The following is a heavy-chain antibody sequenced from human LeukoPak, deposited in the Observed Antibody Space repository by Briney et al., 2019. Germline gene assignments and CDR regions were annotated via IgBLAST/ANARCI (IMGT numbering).Heavy chain of an antibody. V-gene: IGHV1-18*01. CDR1: GYTFTSYA. Sequence: ASVKVSCKASGYTFTSYAMNWVRQAPGQGLEWMGWISAYNGNTNYAQKLQGRVTMTTDTSTSTAYMELRSLRSDDTAVYYCASAVGARGPNAFDIWGQGTMVTVSS. J-gene: IGHJ3*02. CDR2: ISAYNGNT. CDR3: ASAVGARGPNAFDI. D-gene: IGHD1-26*01.